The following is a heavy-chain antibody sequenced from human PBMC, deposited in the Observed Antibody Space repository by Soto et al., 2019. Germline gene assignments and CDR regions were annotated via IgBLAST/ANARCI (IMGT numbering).Heavy chain of an antibody. CDR3: ASRRLWFGELYVEDAFDI. V-gene: IGHV4-34*01. J-gene: IGHJ3*02. D-gene: IGHD3-10*01. CDR1: GGSFSGYY. CDR2: INHSGST. Sequence: SETLSLTCAVYGGSFSGYYWSWIRQPPGKGLEWIGEINHSGSTNYNPSLKSRVTISVDTSKNQFSLKLSSVTAADTAVYYCASRRLWFGELYVEDAFDIWGQGTMVTV.